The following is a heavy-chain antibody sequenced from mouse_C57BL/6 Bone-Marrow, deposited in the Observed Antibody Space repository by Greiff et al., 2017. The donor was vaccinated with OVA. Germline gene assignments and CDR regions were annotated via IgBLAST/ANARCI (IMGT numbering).Heavy chain of an antibody. Sequence: VQLKESGGGLVKPGGSLKLSCAASGFTFSDYGMHWVRQAPEKGLEWVAYISSGSSTIYYADTVKGRFTISRDNAKNTLFLQMTSLRSEDTAMYYCARNYYGSSYVDYFDYWGQGTTRTVSS. D-gene: IGHD1-1*01. CDR3: ARNYYGSSYVDYFDY. J-gene: IGHJ2*01. V-gene: IGHV5-17*01. CDR1: GFTFSDYG. CDR2: ISSGSSTI.